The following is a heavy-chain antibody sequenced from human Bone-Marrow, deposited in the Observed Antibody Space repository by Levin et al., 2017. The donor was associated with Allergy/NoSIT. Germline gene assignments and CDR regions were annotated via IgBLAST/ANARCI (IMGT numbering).Heavy chain of an antibody. CDR2: ASHSGGT. CDR3: ARGGFNSVWYVDY. Sequence: SQTLSLTCGVSGGSFSAYYWSWIRQSPGKGLEWIGEASHSGGTTYNPSLESRVSISIDTSRNQFSLRLSSVTAADTAVYFCARGGFNSVWYVDYWGQGTLVTVSS. D-gene: IGHD6-19*01. J-gene: IGHJ4*02. CDR1: GGSFSAYY. V-gene: IGHV4-34*01.